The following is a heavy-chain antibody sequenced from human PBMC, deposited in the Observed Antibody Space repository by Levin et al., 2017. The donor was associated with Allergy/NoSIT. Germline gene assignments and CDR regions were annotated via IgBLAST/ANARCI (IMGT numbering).Heavy chain of an antibody. CDR2: IIPILGIA. CDR3: AKTYCSITSCHLSWYFYGMDV. J-gene: IGHJ6*02. V-gene: IGHV1-69*02. D-gene: IGHD2-2*01. Sequence: KISCKASGGSFSSYTINWVRQAPGQGLEWMGRIIPILGIANYAQKFQGRVTITADKSTSTAYMEVSSLRYEATAVDDCAKTYCSITSCHLSWYFYGMDVWGQGTTVTVSS. CDR1: GGSFSSYT.